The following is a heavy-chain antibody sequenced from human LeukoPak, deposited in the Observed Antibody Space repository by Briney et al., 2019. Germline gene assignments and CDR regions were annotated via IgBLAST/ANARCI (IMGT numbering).Heavy chain of an antibody. V-gene: IGHV4-59*08. CDR2: IYYSGST. Sequence: SETLSLTCTVSGASISSYYWSWIRQPPGKGLEWIGYIYYSGSTNYNPSLKSRVTISVDTSKNQFSLKLSSVTAADTAVYYCARFSPSTVTDYFDYWGQGTLVTVSS. J-gene: IGHJ4*02. D-gene: IGHD4-17*01. CDR3: ARFSPSTVTDYFDY. CDR1: GASISSYY.